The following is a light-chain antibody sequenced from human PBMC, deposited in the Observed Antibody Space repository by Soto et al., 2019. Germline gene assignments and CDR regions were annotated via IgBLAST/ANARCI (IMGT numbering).Light chain of an antibody. CDR1: QRVSSTY. J-gene: IGKJ5*01. Sequence: EILLTQSPGTLSLSPGERATLSCRASQRVSSTYLAWYQQKPGQAPRLLIYGTSSRATGIPTRFSGSGSGTDFTLSITRLEPEDFAVYYCQQRSNWPPAITFGQGTRLEIK. CDR2: GTS. V-gene: IGKV3D-20*02. CDR3: QQRSNWPPAIT.